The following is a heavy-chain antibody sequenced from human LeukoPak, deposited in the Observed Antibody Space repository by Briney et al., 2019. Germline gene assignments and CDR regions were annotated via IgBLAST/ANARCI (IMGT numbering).Heavy chain of an antibody. CDR1: DGSFSGYY. CDR3: ARGRIWFGELGIDY. J-gene: IGHJ4*02. V-gene: IGHV4-34*01. Sequence: SRTLSLTFAVYDGSFSGYYWSWVRQPPGQGLEWIGEINHSGSTNYNPSLKSRVTISVDTSKNQFSLKLSSVTAADTAVYYCARGRIWFGELGIDYWGQGTLVTVSS. D-gene: IGHD3-10*01. CDR2: INHSGST.